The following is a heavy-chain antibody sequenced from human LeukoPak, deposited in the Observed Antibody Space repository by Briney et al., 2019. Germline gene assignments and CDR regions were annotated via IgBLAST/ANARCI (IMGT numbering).Heavy chain of an antibody. CDR3: AKDGTLGATNTHFDY. CDR2: ISWNSGSI. CDR1: GFTFDDYA. Sequence: GRSLRLSCAASGFTFDDYAMHWVRQAPGKGLEWVSGISWNSGSIGYADSVQGRFTISRDNANNSLYLQMNSLRAEDTALYYCAKDGTLGATNTHFDYWGQGTLVTVSS. V-gene: IGHV3-9*01. J-gene: IGHJ4*02. D-gene: IGHD1-26*01.